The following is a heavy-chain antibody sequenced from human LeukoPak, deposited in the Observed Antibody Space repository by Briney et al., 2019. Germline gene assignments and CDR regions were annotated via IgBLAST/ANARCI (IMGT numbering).Heavy chain of an antibody. CDR3: ARQKAYDRYFDL. Sequence: GESLKISCKGSGYNFASYWIGWVRQMPGKGLEWMGIFYPGDSDTRYSPSFQGQVTMPADKSISTAYLQWSSLKASDTAMYYCARQKAYDRYFDLWGRGTLVTVSS. CDR2: FYPGDSDT. V-gene: IGHV5-51*01. J-gene: IGHJ2*01. CDR1: GYNFASYW. D-gene: IGHD3-3*01.